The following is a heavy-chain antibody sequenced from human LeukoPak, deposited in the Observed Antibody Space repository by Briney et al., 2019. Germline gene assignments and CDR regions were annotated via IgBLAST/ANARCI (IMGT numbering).Heavy chain of an antibody. V-gene: IGHV3-48*03. Sequence: GGSLRLSCAASGFTFSSYEMNWVRQAPGKGLEWVSYISSSGSTIYFADSVKGRFTISRDNAKNSLYLQMNSLRAEDTAVYYCAELGITMIGGAWGKGTTVTISS. J-gene: IGHJ6*04. CDR2: ISSSGSTI. CDR1: GFTFSSYE. D-gene: IGHD3-10*02. CDR3: AELGITMIGGA.